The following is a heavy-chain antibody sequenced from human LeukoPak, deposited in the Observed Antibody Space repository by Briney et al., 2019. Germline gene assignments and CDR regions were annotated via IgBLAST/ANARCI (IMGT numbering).Heavy chain of an antibody. CDR2: LYTSGST. Sequence: SETLSLTCTVSGGSITDYHWIWIRQPAGKGLEWIGRLYTSGSTNYNPSLKSRVTISVDTSKNQFSLKLSSVTAADTAVYYCARQETSLLWFGELLSYYYYMDVWGKGTTVTISS. D-gene: IGHD3-10*01. CDR3: ARQETSLLWFGELLSYYYYMDV. V-gene: IGHV4-4*07. J-gene: IGHJ6*03. CDR1: GGSITDYH.